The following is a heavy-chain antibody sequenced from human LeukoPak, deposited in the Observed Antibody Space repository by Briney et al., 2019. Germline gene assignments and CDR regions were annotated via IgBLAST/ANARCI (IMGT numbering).Heavy chain of an antibody. D-gene: IGHD5-18*01. J-gene: IGHJ4*02. CDR3: ARGLRGYSYG. CDR2: INHSGST. V-gene: IGHV4-34*01. CDR1: GGSFSGYY. Sequence: SETLSLTCAVYGGSFSGYYWSWIRQPPGKGLEWIGEINHSGSTNYNPSLKSRVTISVDTSKNQFSLKLSSVTAADTAVYYCARGLRGYSYGWGQGTLVTVSS.